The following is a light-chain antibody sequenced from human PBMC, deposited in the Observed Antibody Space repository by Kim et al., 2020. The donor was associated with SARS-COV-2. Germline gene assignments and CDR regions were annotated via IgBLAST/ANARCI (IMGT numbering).Light chain of an antibody. V-gene: IGLV3-9*01. CDR2: SDD. CDR1: IGGKT. J-gene: IGLJ3*02. Sequence: SYELTQPLSVSVALGQTARITCGGNIGGKTVPWYQQKTGLAPVLVIYSDDKRPSGIPERLSGSNSGNTATLTISRAQAGDEADYYCQVWDSATGVFGGGTQLTVL. CDR3: QVWDSATGV.